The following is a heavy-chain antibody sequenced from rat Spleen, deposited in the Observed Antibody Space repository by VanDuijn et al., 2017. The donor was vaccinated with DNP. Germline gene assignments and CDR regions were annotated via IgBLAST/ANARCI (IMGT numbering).Heavy chain of an antibody. J-gene: IGHJ2*01. CDR3: IRWNSGHFDY. CDR1: GFTFSAYY. D-gene: IGHD4-3*01. CDR2: IGSDGYAP. V-gene: IGHV5-22*01. Sequence: EVQLVESGGGLVQPGRSLKLSCAASGFTFSAYYLAWVRQAPAKGLEWVAYIGSDGYAPYYGDSLKGRFTISRDNAKSTLYLQMNSLRSEDMATYYCIRWNSGHFDYWGQGVMVTVSS.